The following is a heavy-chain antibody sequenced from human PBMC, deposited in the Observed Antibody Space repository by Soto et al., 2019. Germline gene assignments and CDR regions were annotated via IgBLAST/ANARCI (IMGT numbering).Heavy chain of an antibody. CDR2: ISAYNGNT. V-gene: IGHV1-18*01. D-gene: IGHD3-10*01. Sequence: QVQLVQSGAEVKKPGASVKVSCKASGYTFSSYGISWVRQAPGQGLEWMGWISAYNGNTNYAQKLQGRVPMTTNTSTSTACIDLRSLRSDDTAIYYCARDKGDGSGSYYGYWGQGTLVTVSS. J-gene: IGHJ4*02. CDR3: ARDKGDGSGSYYGY. CDR1: GYTFSSYG.